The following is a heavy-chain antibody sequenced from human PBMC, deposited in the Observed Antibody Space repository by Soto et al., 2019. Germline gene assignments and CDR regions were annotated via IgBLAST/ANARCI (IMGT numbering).Heavy chain of an antibody. CDR1: GFTFSSYS. V-gene: IGHV3-48*02. J-gene: IGHJ4*02. CDR2: ISSSSSTI. Sequence: EVQLVESGGGLVQPGGSLRLSCAASGFTFSSYSMNWVRQAPGKGLEWVSYISSSSSTIYYADSVKGRFTISRDNSKNSLYLQMHSLRDEDTAVYYCARDPGSSYGPPDYWGQGTLVTVSS. CDR3: ARDPGSSYGPPDY. D-gene: IGHD5-18*01.